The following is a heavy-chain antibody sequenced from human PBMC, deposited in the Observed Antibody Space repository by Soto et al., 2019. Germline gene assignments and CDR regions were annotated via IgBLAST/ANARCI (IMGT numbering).Heavy chain of an antibody. Sequence: PGESLKISCAASGFTFSSYGMHWVRQAPGKGLEWVAVISYDGSNKYYADSVKGRFTIPRDNSKNTLYLQMNSLRAEDTAVYYCAKDRVDFWSGYPSGMDVWGQGTTVTVSS. J-gene: IGHJ6*02. CDR3: AKDRVDFWSGYPSGMDV. CDR2: ISYDGSNK. CDR1: GFTFSSYG. D-gene: IGHD3-3*01. V-gene: IGHV3-30*18.